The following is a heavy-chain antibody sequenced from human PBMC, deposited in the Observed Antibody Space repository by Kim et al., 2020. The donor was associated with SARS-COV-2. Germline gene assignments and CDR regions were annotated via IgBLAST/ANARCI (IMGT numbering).Heavy chain of an antibody. CDR2: IKSKTDGGTT. J-gene: IGHJ4*02. Sequence: GGSLRLSCAASGFTFSNAWMSWVRQAPGKGLEWVGRIKSKTDGGTTDYAAPVKGRFTISRDDSKNTLYLQMNSLKTEDTAVYYCTTFVREWLVKADFDYWGQGTLVTVSS. CDR1: GFTFSNAW. CDR3: TTFVREWLVKADFDY. V-gene: IGHV3-15*01. D-gene: IGHD6-19*01.